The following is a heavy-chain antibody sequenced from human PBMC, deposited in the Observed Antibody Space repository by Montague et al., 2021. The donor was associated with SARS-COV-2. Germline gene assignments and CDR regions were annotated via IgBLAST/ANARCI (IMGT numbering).Heavy chain of an antibody. CDR2: IYYSGST. CDR3: ARALRGVVVTVQAFDV. CDR1: GGSISSYY. Sequence: SETLSLTCTVSGGSISSYYWSWIRQPPGKGLEWIGYIYYSGSTNYNPSLKSRVTISVDTSKNQFSLKLSSVTAADTAVYYCARALRGVVVTVQAFDVWGQGITVTVSS. D-gene: IGHD2-21*02. V-gene: IGHV4-59*01. J-gene: IGHJ3*01.